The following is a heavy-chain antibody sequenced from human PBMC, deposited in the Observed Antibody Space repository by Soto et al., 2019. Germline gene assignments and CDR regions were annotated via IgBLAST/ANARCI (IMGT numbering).Heavy chain of an antibody. J-gene: IGHJ4*02. CDR3: AKAGSDGYNWGFDS. CDR1: GFTFNNYA. Sequence: EVQLLESGGGLVQPGGSLRLSCAASGFTFNNYALTWVRQAPGKGLEWVSAISGSGGGTYYADSVKGRFTISRDSSRNTLYRQMDSLRAEDTAVYHCAKAGSDGYNWGFDSWGQGTLVTVSS. D-gene: IGHD5-12*01. V-gene: IGHV3-23*01. CDR2: ISGSGGGT.